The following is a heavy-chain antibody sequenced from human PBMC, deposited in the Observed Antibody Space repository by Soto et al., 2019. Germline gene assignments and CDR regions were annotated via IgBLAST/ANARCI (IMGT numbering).Heavy chain of an antibody. CDR3: TTDGYYYDSSGYYVFDY. CDR2: ITSKTNGVTA. D-gene: IGHD3-22*01. V-gene: IGHV3-15*07. J-gene: IGHJ4*02. Sequence: GGSLRLSCAASGFNFINAWMNWVRRAPGKGLEWVGRITSKTNGVTADYAAPVKGRFTISRDDLNNTLYLQMNSLKTEDTAVYYCTTDGYYYDSSGYYVFDYWGQGTLVTVSS. CDR1: GFNFINAW.